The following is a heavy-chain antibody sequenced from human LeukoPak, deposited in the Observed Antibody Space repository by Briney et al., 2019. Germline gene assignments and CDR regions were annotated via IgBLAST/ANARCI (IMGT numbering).Heavy chain of an antibody. D-gene: IGHD2-2*01. CDR3: AKYSQLLSGYYFDF. J-gene: IGHJ4*02. V-gene: IGHV3-23*01. CDR1: GFTFSSYA. Sequence: GGSLRLSCAASGFTFSSYAMTWVRQAPGKGLEWVSAISGSGGSAYYADSVKGRFTISRDNSKNTLYLQMNSLRAEDTAIYYCAKYSQLLSGYYFDFWGQGTLVTVSS. CDR2: ISGSGGSA.